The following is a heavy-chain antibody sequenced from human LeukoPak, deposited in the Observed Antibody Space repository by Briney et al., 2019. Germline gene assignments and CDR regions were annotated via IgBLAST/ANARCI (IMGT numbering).Heavy chain of an antibody. CDR3: ARVRLSSSWYYCMDV. V-gene: IGHV1-18*01. CDR1: GYTFTSYG. D-gene: IGHD6-13*01. CDR2: ISVYNGNT. J-gene: IGHJ6*03. Sequence: ASVKVSCKASGYTFTSYGISWVRQAPGQGLEWMGWISVYNGNTNYAQKLQGRVTMTTDTSTSTAYMELRSLRSDDTAVYYCARVRLSSSWYYCMDVWGKGTTVTVSS.